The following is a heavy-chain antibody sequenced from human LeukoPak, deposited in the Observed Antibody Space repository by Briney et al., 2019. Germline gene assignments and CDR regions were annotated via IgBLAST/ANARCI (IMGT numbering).Heavy chain of an antibody. CDR1: GDSISNYY. V-gene: IGHV4-59*01. D-gene: IGHD6-19*01. J-gene: IGHJ4*02. CDR3: ARYNSGWSYFDY. Sequence: SETLSLTCTVSGDSISNYYWSWIRHHPGKGLDWIGYIFYSGSTNYNPSLKSRVTMSVDTSKSQFSLKLSSVTAADTAIYYCARYNSGWSYFDYWGQGTLVTVSS. CDR2: IFYSGST.